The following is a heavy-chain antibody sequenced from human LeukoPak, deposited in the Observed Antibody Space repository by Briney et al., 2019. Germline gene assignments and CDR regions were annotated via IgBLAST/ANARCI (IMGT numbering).Heavy chain of an antibody. CDR1: GGSISAYY. J-gene: IGHJ3*02. D-gene: IGHD2-15*01. Sequence: SETLSLTCTVSGGSISAYYWSWIRQSPGKGLEWFGYIYNSGSNYNPSLKRRVTISLDTSRNQFSLKLSSVTAADTAVYFCARGGGYCSGGRCFLDAFNIWGQGIMVTVSS. V-gene: IGHV4-59*01. CDR2: IYNSGS. CDR3: ARGGGYCSGGRCFLDAFNI.